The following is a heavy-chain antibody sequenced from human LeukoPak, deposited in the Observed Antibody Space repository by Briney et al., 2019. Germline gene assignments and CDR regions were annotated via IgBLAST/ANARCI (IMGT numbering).Heavy chain of an antibody. Sequence: PGRSLRLSCAASGFTFSSYAMSWVRQAPGKGLEWVSAISGSGGSTYYADSVKGRFTISRDNSKNTLYLQMNSLRAEDTAVYYCAKLTGYFPYYYFDYWGQGTLVTVSS. J-gene: IGHJ4*02. V-gene: IGHV3-23*01. CDR3: AKLTGYFPYYYFDY. CDR1: GFTFSSYA. CDR2: ISGSGGST. D-gene: IGHD3-9*01.